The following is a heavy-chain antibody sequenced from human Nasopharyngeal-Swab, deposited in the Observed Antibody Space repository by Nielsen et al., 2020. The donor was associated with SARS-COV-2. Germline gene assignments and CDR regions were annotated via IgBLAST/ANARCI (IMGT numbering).Heavy chain of an antibody. CDR2: IDPSDSYT. CDR3: AASRGPGSYYYGSGDQSMDV. Sequence: VRQAPGKGLEWMGRIDPSDSYTNYSPSFQGHVTISADKSISTAYLQWSSLKASDTAMYYCAASRGPGSYYYGSGDQSMDVWGQGTTVTVSS. V-gene: IGHV5-10-1*01. D-gene: IGHD3-10*01. J-gene: IGHJ6*02.